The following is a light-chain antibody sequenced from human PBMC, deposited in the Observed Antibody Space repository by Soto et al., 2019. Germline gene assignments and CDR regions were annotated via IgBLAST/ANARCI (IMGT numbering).Light chain of an antibody. CDR2: DVS. CDR3: SSYTTATTRV. CDR1: SSDVGAYNY. Sequence: QSVLTQPASVSGSPGQSITISCTGTSSDVGAYNYVSWYQQHPGKAPKLMIFDVSNRPSGVSNRFSGSKSGNTASLTISGLQAEDEADYYCSSYTTATTRVFGGGTKATVL. J-gene: IGLJ3*02. V-gene: IGLV2-14*01.